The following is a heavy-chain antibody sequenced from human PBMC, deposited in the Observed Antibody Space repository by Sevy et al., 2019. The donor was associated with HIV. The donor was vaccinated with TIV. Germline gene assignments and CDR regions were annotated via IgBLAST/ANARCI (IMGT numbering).Heavy chain of an antibody. V-gene: IGHV3-23*01. D-gene: IGHD2-8*01. CDR3: AREGCTKPHDY. CDR2: FSFGCGRI. J-gene: IGHJ4*02. Sequence: GGSLRLSCAASGFTFSKYSMSWVRQAPGKGLEWVSTFSFGCGRINYADSVKGRFTISRDDSKNTLYLQMNSLRAEDTAVYYCAREGCTKPHDYWGQGTLVTDSS. CDR1: GFTFSKYS.